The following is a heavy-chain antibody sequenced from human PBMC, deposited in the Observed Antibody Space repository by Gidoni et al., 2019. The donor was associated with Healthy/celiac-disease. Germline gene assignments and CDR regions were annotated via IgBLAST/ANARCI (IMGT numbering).Heavy chain of an antibody. CDR3: ARGGAPDSSGYQESYYYYGMDV. CDR1: GFTFSSYA. Sequence: QVQLVESGGGVVQPGRSLRLSCAASGFTFSSYAMHLVRQAPGKGLEWVAVISYDGSNKYYADSVKGRFTISRDNSKNTLYLQMNSLRAEDTAVYYCARGGAPDSSGYQESYYYYGMDVWGQGTTVTVSS. V-gene: IGHV3-30-3*01. D-gene: IGHD3-22*01. CDR2: ISYDGSNK. J-gene: IGHJ6*02.